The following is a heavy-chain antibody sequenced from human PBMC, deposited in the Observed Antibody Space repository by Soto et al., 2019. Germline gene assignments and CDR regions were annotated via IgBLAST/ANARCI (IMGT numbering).Heavy chain of an antibody. CDR1: GGSISSGGYY. CDR2: IYYSGST. J-gene: IGHJ6*02. Sequence: TLSLTCTVSGGSISSGGYYWSWIRQHPGKGLEWIGYIYYSGSTYYNPSLKSRVTISVDTSKNQFSLKLSSVTAADTAVYYCARDPRGVVVPAARRSGMDVWGQGTTVTVSS. D-gene: IGHD2-2*01. V-gene: IGHV4-31*03. CDR3: ARDPRGVVVPAARRSGMDV.